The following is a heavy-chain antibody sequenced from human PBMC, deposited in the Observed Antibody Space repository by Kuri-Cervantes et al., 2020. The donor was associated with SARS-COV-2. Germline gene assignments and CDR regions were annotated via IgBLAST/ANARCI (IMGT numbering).Heavy chain of an antibody. V-gene: IGHV3-30*03. J-gene: IGHJ4*02. CDR2: ISYDGSNK. CDR1: GFTVSSNY. Sequence: GESLKISCAASGFTVSSNYMSWVRQAPGKGLEWVAVISYDGSNKYYADSVKGRFTISRDNSKNTLYLQMNSLRAEDTAVYYCARGYQGRYYFDHWGQGTLVTVSS. CDR3: ARGYQGRYYFDH. D-gene: IGHD2-2*01.